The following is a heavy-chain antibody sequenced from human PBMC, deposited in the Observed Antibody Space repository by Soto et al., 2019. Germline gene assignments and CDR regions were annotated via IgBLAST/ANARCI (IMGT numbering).Heavy chain of an antibody. CDR2: ISAYNGNT. Sequence: GASVKVSCKASGYTFTSYGISWMRQAPGQGLEWMGWISAYNGNTNYAQKLQGRVTMTTDTSTSTAYMELRSLRSDDTAVYYCARVWQLGPYHYYGMDVWGQGTTVTVSS. V-gene: IGHV1-18*01. D-gene: IGHD1-26*01. CDR1: GYTFTSYG. J-gene: IGHJ6*02. CDR3: ARVWQLGPYHYYGMDV.